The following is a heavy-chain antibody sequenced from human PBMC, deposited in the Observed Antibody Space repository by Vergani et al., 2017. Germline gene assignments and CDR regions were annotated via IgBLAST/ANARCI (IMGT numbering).Heavy chain of an antibody. CDR2: ISWNSGSI. CDR1: GFTFDDYA. V-gene: IGHV3-9*01. J-gene: IGHJ4*02. CDR3: AKDMAAIVGATCDY. Sequence: EVQLVESGGGLVQPGRSLRLSCAASGFTFDDYAMHWVRQAPGKGLEWVSGISWNSGSIGYSDSVKGRFTISRDNAKNSLYLQMNSLRAEDTALYYCAKDMAAIVGATCDYWGQGTLVTVSS. D-gene: IGHD1-26*01.